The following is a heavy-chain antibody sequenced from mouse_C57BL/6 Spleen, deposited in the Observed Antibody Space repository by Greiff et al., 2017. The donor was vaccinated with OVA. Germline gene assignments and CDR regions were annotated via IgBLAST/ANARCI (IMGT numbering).Heavy chain of an antibody. J-gene: IGHJ2*01. CDR3: AGNWDFDY. CDR1: GYTFTSYT. D-gene: IGHD4-1*01. CDR2: INPSSGYT. V-gene: IGHV1-4*01. Sequence: QVHVKQSGAELARPGASVKMSCKASGYTFTSYTMHWVKQRPGQGLEWIGYINPSSGYTKYNQKFKDKATLTADKSSSTAYMQLSSLTSEDSAVYYCAGNWDFDYWGQGTTLTVSS.